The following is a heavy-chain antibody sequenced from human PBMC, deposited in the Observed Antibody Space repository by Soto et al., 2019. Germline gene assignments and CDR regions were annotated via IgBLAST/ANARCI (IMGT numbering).Heavy chain of an antibody. J-gene: IGHJ3*02. CDR2: ISYDGSNK. V-gene: IGHV3-30-3*01. CDR3: ARDPTSSYNWNDFHAFDI. CDR1: GFTFSSYA. Sequence: GGSLRLSCAASGFTFSSYAMHWVRQAPGKGLEWVAVISYDGSNKYYADSVKGRFTISRDNSKNTLYLQMNSLRAEDTAVYYCARDPTSSYNWNDFHAFDIWGQGTMVTVSS. D-gene: IGHD1-20*01.